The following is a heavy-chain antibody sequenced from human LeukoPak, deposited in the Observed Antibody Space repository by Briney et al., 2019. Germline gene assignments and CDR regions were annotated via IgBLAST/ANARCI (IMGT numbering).Heavy chain of an antibody. D-gene: IGHD2-15*01. Sequence: GGSLRLSCAASGLTFSTYAMSWVRHAPGKGLEWVSAISGSGVSTFYADSVKGRSTISRDSSKNTLYLQMNSLRAEDTAVYFCAKDPCSGGDCSDYWGQGTLVTVSS. CDR2: ISGSGVST. J-gene: IGHJ4*02. CDR3: AKDPCSGGDCSDY. V-gene: IGHV3-23*01. CDR1: GLTFSTYA.